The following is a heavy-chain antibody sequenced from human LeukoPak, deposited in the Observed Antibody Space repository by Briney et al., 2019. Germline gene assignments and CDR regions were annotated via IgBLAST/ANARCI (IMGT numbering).Heavy chain of an antibody. D-gene: IGHD3-3*01. V-gene: IGHV4-61*02. CDR2: IYTSGST. CDR1: GGSISSGSYY. Sequence: SQTLSLTCTVSGGSISSGSYYWSWIRQPAGKGLEWIGRIYTSGSTNYNPSLKSRVTISVDTSKNQFSLKLSSVTAADTAVYYCARARREWPIDAGGQGTLVTVSS. J-gene: IGHJ4*02. CDR3: ARARREWPIDA.